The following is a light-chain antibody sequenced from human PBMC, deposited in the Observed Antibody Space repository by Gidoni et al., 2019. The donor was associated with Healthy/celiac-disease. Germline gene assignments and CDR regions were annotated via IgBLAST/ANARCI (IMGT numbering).Light chain of an antibody. CDR2: AAS. J-gene: IGKJ3*01. V-gene: IGKV1-27*01. CDR1: QGITNY. CDR3: QKYNSAPRT. Sequence: DIQMTKSPFSLSASVGDRVTITCRASQGITNYLAWYQQKPGKVPKLLIYAASTLQSGVPSRFSGSGSGTDFTLTISSLQPEDVATYYCQKYNSAPRTFGPGIRVDIK.